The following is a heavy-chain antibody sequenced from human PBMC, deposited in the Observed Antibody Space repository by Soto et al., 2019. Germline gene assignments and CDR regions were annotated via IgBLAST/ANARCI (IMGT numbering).Heavy chain of an antibody. CDR1: GFTFSSYA. Sequence: GGSLRLSCAASGFTFSSYAMSWVRQAPGKGLEWVSAISGSGGSTYCADSVKGRFTISRDNSKNTLYLQMNSLRAEDTAVYYCAKDGGMFSGYDSDAFDIWGQGTMVTVSS. J-gene: IGHJ3*02. CDR3: AKDGGMFSGYDSDAFDI. D-gene: IGHD5-12*01. V-gene: IGHV3-23*01. CDR2: ISGSGGST.